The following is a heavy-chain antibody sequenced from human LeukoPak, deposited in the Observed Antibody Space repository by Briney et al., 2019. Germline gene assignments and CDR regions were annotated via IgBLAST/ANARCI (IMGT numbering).Heavy chain of an antibody. CDR3: ARDSQILSWAYYFDY. Sequence: PSETLSLTCTVSGGSISSYYWSWIRQPPGKGLEWIGYIYYSGSTNYNPSLKSRVTMSVDTSKNQFSLKLSSVTAADTAVYYCARDSQILSWAYYFDYWGQGTLVTVSS. CDR1: GGSISSYY. V-gene: IGHV4-59*12. D-gene: IGHD6-13*01. J-gene: IGHJ4*02. CDR2: IYYSGST.